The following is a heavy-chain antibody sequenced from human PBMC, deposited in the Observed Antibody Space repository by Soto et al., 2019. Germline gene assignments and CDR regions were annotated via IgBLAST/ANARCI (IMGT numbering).Heavy chain of an antibody. CDR2: IAYDGSNK. D-gene: IGHD3-22*01. CDR3: ASAVSVVSLIDY. CDR1: GFTFSSYA. Sequence: QVQLVESGGGVVQPGRSLRLSCAASGFTFSSYAMHWVRQAPGKGLEWVAVIAYDGSNKYYADSVKGRFTISRDNSTNTLYPQMNSLRAEDTAIYYSASAVSVVSLIDYWGQGTLVTVSS. J-gene: IGHJ4*02. V-gene: IGHV3-30-3*01.